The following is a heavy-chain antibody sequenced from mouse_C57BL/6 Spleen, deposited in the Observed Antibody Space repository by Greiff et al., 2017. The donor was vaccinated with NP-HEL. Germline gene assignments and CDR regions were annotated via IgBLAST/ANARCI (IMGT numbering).Heavy chain of an antibody. CDR1: GFTFSNYW. V-gene: IGHV6-3*01. CDR2: IRLKSDNYAT. D-gene: IGHD2-1*01. J-gene: IGHJ3*01. CDR3: TYGNYSAWFAY. Sequence: EVKVEESGGGLVQPGGSMKLSCVASGFTFSNYWMNWVRQSPEKGLEWVAQIRLKSDNYATHYAESVKGRFTISRDDSKSSVYLQMNNLRAEDTGIYYCTYGNYSAWFAYWGQGTLVTVSA.